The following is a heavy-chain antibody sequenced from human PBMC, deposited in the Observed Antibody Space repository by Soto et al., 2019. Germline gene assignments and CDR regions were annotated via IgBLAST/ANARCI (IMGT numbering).Heavy chain of an antibody. Sequence: GESLKISSKGAGYSFTSYWIGWVSKMPGKGLEWMGIIYPGDSDTRYSPSFQGQVTISADKSISTAYLQWSSLKASDTAMYYCARGNVWDTAMPTSIYYYYGMDVWGQGTTVTVSS. V-gene: IGHV5-51*01. CDR1: GYSFTSYW. J-gene: IGHJ6*02. CDR3: ARGNVWDTAMPTSIYYYYGMDV. CDR2: IYPGDSDT. D-gene: IGHD5-18*01.